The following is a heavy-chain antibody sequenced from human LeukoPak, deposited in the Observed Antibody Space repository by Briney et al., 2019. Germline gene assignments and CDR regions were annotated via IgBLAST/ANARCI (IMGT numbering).Heavy chain of an antibody. CDR1: GFTFDDYA. D-gene: IGHD6-13*01. CDR2: ISWNSGSI. J-gene: IGHJ3*02. Sequence: GGSLRLSCAASGFTFDDYAMHWVRQAPGKGLEWVSGISWNSGSIGYADSVKGRFTISRDNAKNSLYLQMNSLRAEDTALYYCAKGGGSSWHRDAFDIWGQGTMVTVSS. CDR3: AKGGGSSWHRDAFDI. V-gene: IGHV3-9*01.